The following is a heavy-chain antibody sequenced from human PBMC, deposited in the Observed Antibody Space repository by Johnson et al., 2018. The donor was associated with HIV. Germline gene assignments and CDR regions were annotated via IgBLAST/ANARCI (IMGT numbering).Heavy chain of an antibody. Sequence: QVQLVESGGGVVQPGRSLRLSCAASGFTLSSYAMHWVRQAPGKGLEWVAVISYDGSNKYYADSVKGRFTISRDNSKNTLYLQMKSLRAEDTALYYCARAKDAAYPYDAFDVWGHGTMVIVSA. CDR1: GFTLSSYA. J-gene: IGHJ3*01. V-gene: IGHV3-30*04. CDR2: ISYDGSNK. CDR3: ARAKDAAYPYDAFDV. D-gene: IGHD2-15*01.